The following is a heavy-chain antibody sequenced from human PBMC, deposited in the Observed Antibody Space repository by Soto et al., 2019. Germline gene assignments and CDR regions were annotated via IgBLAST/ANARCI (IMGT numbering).Heavy chain of an antibody. V-gene: IGHV4-34*01. CDR3: ASVSSSGSKLGVWFDP. CDR2: INHSGST. CDR1: GGSFSGYY. J-gene: IGHJ5*02. D-gene: IGHD6-19*01. Sequence: SETLSLTCAVYGGSFSGYYWSWIRQPPGKGLEWIGEINHSGSTNYNPSLKSRVTISVDTSKNQFSLKLSSVTAADTAVYYCASVSSSGSKLGVWFDPWGQGTLVTVSS.